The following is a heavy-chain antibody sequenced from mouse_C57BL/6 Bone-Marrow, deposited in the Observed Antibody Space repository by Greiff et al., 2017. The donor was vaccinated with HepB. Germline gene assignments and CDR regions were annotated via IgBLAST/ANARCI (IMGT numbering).Heavy chain of an antibody. CDR3: VKAVSYCSSYTWVAY. Sequence: EVQRVESGGGLVQPGASLRLSCAASGFTFTDYQMSWVRQPPGQAPEWLALIRNKANGYTTEYNVSSKGRFTISRDNSQTILYLQMNTLRAEDSATYYCVKAVSYCSSYTWVAYWGQGTLVTVSA. CDR1: GFTFTDYQ. CDR2: IRNKANGYTT. J-gene: IGHJ3*01. V-gene: IGHV7-4*01. D-gene: IGHD1-1*01.